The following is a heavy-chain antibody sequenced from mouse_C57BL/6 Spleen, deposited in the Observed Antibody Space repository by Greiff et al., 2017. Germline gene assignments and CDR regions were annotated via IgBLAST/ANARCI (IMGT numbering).Heavy chain of an antibody. CDR1: GYTFTSYW. V-gene: IGHV1-72*01. CDR3: AEAYSNYGLDY. J-gene: IGHJ2*01. CDR2: IDPNSGGT. D-gene: IGHD2-5*01. Sequence: QVQLQQPGAELVKPGASVKLSCKASGYTFTSYWMHWVKQRPGRGLEWIGRIDPNSGGTKYNEKFKSKATLTVDKPSSPAYMQLSSLTSEASAVYYGAEAYSNYGLDYWGQGTTLTVSS.